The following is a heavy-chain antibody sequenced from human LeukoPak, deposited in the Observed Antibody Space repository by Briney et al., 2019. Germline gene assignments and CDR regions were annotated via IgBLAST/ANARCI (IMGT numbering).Heavy chain of an antibody. CDR2: ISSSGSTI. V-gene: IGHV3-48*04. Sequence: PGGSLRLSCAASGFTFSTYSMKWVRQAPGKGLEWISYISSSGSTIYYADSVKGRFTVSRDNGKNSLYLQMNRLSPEDTALYYCASRYWTATSHFDYWGQGTLVTVSS. D-gene: IGHD1-1*01. CDR3: ASRYWTATSHFDY. CDR1: GFTFSTYS. J-gene: IGHJ4*02.